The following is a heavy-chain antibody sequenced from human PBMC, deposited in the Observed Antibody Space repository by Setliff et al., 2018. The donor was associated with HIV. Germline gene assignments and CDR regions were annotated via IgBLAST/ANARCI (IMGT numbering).Heavy chain of an antibody. D-gene: IGHD4-17*01. Sequence: SETLSLTCSVSGGSVSSVNYYWSWIRQPPGKGLEWIGYIHYTGSTTYNPSLKSRVTISVDTSKNQFSLELSSVTAADTAVYYCARRIYGNNPYFDYWSQGTLVTVSS. CDR2: IHYTGST. J-gene: IGHJ4*02. CDR1: GGSVSSVNYY. V-gene: IGHV4-61*01. CDR3: ARRIYGNNPYFDY.